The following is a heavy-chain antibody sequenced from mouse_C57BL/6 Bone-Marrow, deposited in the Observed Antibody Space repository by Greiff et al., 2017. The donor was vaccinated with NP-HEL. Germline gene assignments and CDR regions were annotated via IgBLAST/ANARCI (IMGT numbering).Heavy chain of an antibody. CDR2: LWSGGST. Sequence: VQLVESGPGLVQPSQSLSITCTVSGFSLTSYGVHWVRQSPGKGLEWLGVLWSGGSTDYNAAFISRLSISKDNSKSQVFFKMNSLQADDTAIYYCARNGNDPYYFDYWGQGTTLTVSS. CDR1: GFSLTSYG. V-gene: IGHV2-2*01. J-gene: IGHJ2*01. CDR3: ARNGNDPYYFDY.